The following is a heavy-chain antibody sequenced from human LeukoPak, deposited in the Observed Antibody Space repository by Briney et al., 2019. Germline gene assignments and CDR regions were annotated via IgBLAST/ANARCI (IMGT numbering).Heavy chain of an antibody. J-gene: IGHJ6*02. Sequence: ASVKVSCKASGYTFTSHGISWVRQAPGQGLEWMGWISAYNGNTNYAQKLQGRVTMTTDTSTSTAYMELRSLRSDDTAAYYCARDGPGPLWFGELSIPLDVWGQGTTVTVSS. CDR2: ISAYNGNT. D-gene: IGHD3-10*01. CDR1: GYTFTSHG. V-gene: IGHV1-18*01. CDR3: ARDGPGPLWFGELSIPLDV.